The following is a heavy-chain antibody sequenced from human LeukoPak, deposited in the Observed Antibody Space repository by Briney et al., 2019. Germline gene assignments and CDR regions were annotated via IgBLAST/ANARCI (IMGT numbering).Heavy chain of an antibody. CDR3: AKDWKQQLARLYYYGMDV. CDR2: ISGSGGST. J-gene: IGHJ6*02. CDR1: GFTFSSYA. D-gene: IGHD6-13*01. Sequence: GGSLRLSCAASGFTFSSYAMNWVRQAPGKGLEWVSCISGSGGSTYYTDSVKGRFTISRDNSKNTLYLQMNSLRAEDTAVYYCAKDWKQQLARLYYYGMDVWGQGTTVTVSS. V-gene: IGHV3-23*01.